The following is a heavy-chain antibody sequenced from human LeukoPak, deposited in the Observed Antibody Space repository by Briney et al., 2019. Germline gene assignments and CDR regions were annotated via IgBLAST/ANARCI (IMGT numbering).Heavy chain of an antibody. CDR3: ARAPTNWVYFDF. J-gene: IGHJ4*02. CDR1: GFTLSGYW. CDR2: INSDGSST. Sequence: GGSLRLSCAASGFTLSGYWMHWVRQAPGKGLVWVARINSDGSSTTYADSVKGRFTISRDSAKNTLYLQMNSLRAEDTAVYFCARAPTNWVYFDFWGQGTLVTVSS. D-gene: IGHD7-27*01. V-gene: IGHV3-74*01.